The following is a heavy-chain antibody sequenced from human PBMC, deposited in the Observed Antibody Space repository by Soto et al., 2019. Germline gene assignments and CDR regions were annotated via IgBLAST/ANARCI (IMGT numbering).Heavy chain of an antibody. CDR1: GCTFTGYY. V-gene: IGHV1-2*02. CDR3: ARDLIGYYDFWSGSEYWFAP. Sequence: ASVKVSCKASGCTFTGYYMHWVRQAPGQGLEWMGWINPNSGGTKYAQKFQGRVTMTRDTSISTAYMELRRLRSDDTAVYYCARDLIGYYDFWSGSEYWFAPWGKGTPVTVSS. CDR2: INPNSGGT. J-gene: IGHJ5*02. D-gene: IGHD3-3*01.